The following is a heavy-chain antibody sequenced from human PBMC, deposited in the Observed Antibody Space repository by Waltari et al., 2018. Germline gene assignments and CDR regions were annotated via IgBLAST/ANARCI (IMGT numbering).Heavy chain of an antibody. J-gene: IGHJ4*02. CDR3: ARGYSSGWYLSTSGTYFDY. CDR1: GGSISSYY. Sequence: QVQLQESGPGLVKPSETLSLTCTVSGGSISSYYWSWIRQPPGKGLEWIGYIYYSGSTNYNPSLKSRVTISVDTSKNQFSLKLSSVSAADTAVYYCARGYSSGWYLSTSGTYFDYWGQGILVTVSS. D-gene: IGHD6-19*01. V-gene: IGHV4-59*01. CDR2: IYYSGST.